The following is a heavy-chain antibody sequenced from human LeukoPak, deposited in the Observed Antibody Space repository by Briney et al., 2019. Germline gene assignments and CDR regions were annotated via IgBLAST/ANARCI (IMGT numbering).Heavy chain of an antibody. CDR3: ARVGGDDSYCTNGVCYTPRYYFDY. CDR2: VTHSGST. J-gene: IGHJ4*02. CDR1: GGSFSGYH. D-gene: IGHD2-8*01. V-gene: IGHV4-34*01. Sequence: SETLSLTCAVSGGSFSGYHWSWIRQSPDKGLEYIGEVTHSGSTDYNPSLKSRVTISVDTSKKEFSLRLKSVTAADTAVYYCARVGGDDSYCTNGVCYTPRYYFDYWGQGTLVTVSS.